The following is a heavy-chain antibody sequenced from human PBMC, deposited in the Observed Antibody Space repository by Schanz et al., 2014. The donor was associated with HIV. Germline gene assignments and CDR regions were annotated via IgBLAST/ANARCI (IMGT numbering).Heavy chain of an antibody. Sequence: QVQLVQSGAEVTEPGASVKVSCEASGYTFSDYDINWVRQAPGQGLEWMGWMNPASGNTGIAEKFLGRLSLTRFTSTGTTYMELDSLRSDDTAVYYCARMSPSSTSYGDAFDVWGQGTMITVSS. CDR1: GYTFSDYD. V-gene: IGHV1-8*02. D-gene: IGHD2-2*01. CDR2: MNPASGNT. J-gene: IGHJ3*01. CDR3: ARMSPSSTSYGDAFDV.